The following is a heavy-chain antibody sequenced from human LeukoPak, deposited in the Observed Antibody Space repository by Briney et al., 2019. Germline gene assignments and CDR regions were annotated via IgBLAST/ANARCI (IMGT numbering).Heavy chain of an antibody. V-gene: IGHV1-2*06. D-gene: IGHD4-17*01. J-gene: IGHJ4*02. CDR2: VNPKSGDT. CDR3: ARDPTVTGY. CDR1: GYTFTGYY. Sequence: ASVKVSCKASGYTFTGYYLHWVRRAPGQGLEWMGRVNPKSGDTLYAQKFQGRVTMTRDTSISTVYMELSGLRSDDTAVYYCARDPTVTGYWGQGTLVTVSS.